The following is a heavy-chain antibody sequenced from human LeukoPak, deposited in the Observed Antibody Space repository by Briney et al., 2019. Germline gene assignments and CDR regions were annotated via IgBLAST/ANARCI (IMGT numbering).Heavy chain of an antibody. Sequence: TSVKVSCKASGFTFTSSAMQWVRQARGQRLEWIGWIVVGSGNTNYAQKFQGRVTMTTDTSTSTAYMELRSLRSDDTAVYYCARDALDTAMVIVPTCYWGQGTLVTVSS. CDR2: IVVGSGNT. CDR3: ARDALDTAMVIVPTCY. CDR1: GFTFTSSA. V-gene: IGHV1-58*02. D-gene: IGHD5-18*01. J-gene: IGHJ4*02.